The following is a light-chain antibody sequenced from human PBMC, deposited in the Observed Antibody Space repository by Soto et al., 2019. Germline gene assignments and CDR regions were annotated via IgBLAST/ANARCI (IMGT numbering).Light chain of an antibody. CDR3: QQYGSSPQT. J-gene: IGKJ1*01. CDR1: QSVSSSY. CDR2: GAS. V-gene: IGKV3-20*01. Sequence: EIVLTQSPGTLSLSPGERATLSCRASQSVSSSYLAWYQQKPGQAPRLLIYGASSRATGIPDXXSGSGSGTDFTLTINRLEPEDFAVYYCQQYGSSPQTFGQGTKVEIK.